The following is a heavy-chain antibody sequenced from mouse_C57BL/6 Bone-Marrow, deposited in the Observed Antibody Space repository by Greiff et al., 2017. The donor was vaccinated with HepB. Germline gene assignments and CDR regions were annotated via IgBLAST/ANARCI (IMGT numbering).Heavy chain of an antibody. J-gene: IGHJ4*01. CDR1: GYTFTSYG. Sequence: QVQLQQSGAELARPGASVKLSCKASGYTFTSYGISWVKQRTGQGLEWIGEIYPRSGNTYYNEKFKGKATLTADKSSSTAYMELRSLTSEDSAVYFCAREKAYYDYGGAMDYWGQGTSVTVSS. CDR2: IYPRSGNT. CDR3: AREKAYYDYGGAMDY. V-gene: IGHV1-81*01. D-gene: IGHD2-4*01.